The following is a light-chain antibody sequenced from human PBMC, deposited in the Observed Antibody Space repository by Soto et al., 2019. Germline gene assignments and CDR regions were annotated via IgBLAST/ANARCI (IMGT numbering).Light chain of an antibody. Sequence: IQMTQSPSTLSASVGDRVTITCRASQSVSSWLAWYQQKPGKAPKLLIYKASSLESGVPSRFSGSGSGTEFALTISSLQPDDFATYYCQQYESYPETFGQGTKLEIK. CDR2: KAS. CDR1: QSVSSW. J-gene: IGKJ2*01. V-gene: IGKV1-5*03. CDR3: QQYESYPET.